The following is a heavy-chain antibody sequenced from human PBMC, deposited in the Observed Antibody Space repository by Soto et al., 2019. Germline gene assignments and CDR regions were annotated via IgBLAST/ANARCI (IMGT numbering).Heavy chain of an antibody. V-gene: IGHV3-48*02. CDR2: ISSSSSTI. D-gene: IGHD6-13*01. J-gene: IGHJ4*02. CDR1: GFTFSSYS. Sequence: EVQLVESGGGLVQPGGSLRLSCAASGFTFSSYSMNWVRQAPGKGLEWVSYISSSSSTIYSADSVKGRFTISRDNAKNSLYLQMNSLRDEDTAVYYCAGEGRSGSRWYGSRLYYFDYCCQGSLVTVSA. CDR3: AGEGRSGSRWYGSRLYYFDY.